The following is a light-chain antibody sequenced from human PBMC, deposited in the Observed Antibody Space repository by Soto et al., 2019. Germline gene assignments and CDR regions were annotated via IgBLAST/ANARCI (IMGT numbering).Light chain of an antibody. Sequence: EVVMTQSPDTLSVSPGERATLSCRASQSVSSNLAWYQQRPGQAPRLLIYGASTRATGIPARFSGSGSGTEFTLTISSLQSEDFAVYYCQQYNNWWTFGQGTKVAIK. J-gene: IGKJ1*01. CDR1: QSVSSN. CDR3: QQYNNWWT. CDR2: GAS. V-gene: IGKV3-15*01.